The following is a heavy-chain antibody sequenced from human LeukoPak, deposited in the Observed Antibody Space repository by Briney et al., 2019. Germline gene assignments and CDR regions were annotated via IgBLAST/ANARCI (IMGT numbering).Heavy chain of an antibody. CDR1: GGSISSYY. D-gene: IGHD3-9*01. CDR2: IYYSGST. J-gene: IGHJ4*02. V-gene: IGHV4-59*01. Sequence: SETLSLTCTVSGGSISSYYWSWIRQPPGKGLEWIGYIYYSGSTNYNPSLKSRVTISVDTSKNQFSLKLSSVTAADTAVYHCARRVRGYDILTGYYSYYFDYWGQGTLVTVSS. CDR3: ARRVRGYDILTGYYSYYFDY.